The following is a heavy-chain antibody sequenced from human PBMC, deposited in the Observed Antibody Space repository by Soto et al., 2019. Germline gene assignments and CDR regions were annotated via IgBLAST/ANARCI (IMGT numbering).Heavy chain of an antibody. CDR3: ARDKVRMVRGVINAFDF. CDR1: GFTFSSYW. J-gene: IGHJ3*01. Sequence: PGGSLRLSCAASGFTFSSYWMSWVRQAPGKGLEWVANIKQDGSEKYYVDSVKGRFTISRDNAKNSLYLQMNSLRAEDTAVYYCARDKVRMVRGVINAFDFWGQGTMVNVS. CDR2: IKQDGSEK. D-gene: IGHD3-10*01. V-gene: IGHV3-7*01.